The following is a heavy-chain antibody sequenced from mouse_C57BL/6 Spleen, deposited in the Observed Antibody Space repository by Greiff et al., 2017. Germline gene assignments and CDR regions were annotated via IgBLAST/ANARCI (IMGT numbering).Heavy chain of an antibody. V-gene: IGHV1-80*01. CDR1: GYAFSSYW. CDR2: IYPGDGDT. Sequence: VQLQQSGAELVKPGASVKISCKASGYAFSSYWMNWVKQRPGKGLEWIGQIYPGDGDTNYNGKFKGKATLTADKSSSTAYLQLSSLTSEDSAVYFCARGLEFYAMDYWGQGTSVTVSS. CDR3: ARGLEFYAMDY. J-gene: IGHJ4*01. D-gene: IGHD3-3*01.